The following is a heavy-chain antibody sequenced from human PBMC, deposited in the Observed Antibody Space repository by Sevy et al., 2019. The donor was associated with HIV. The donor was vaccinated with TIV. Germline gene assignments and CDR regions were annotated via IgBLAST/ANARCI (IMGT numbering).Heavy chain of an antibody. V-gene: IGHV3-9*01. CDR2: ISWNSGSI. Sequence: GGSLRLSCAASGFTFDDYAMHWVRQAPGKGLEWVSGISWNSGSIGYADSVKGRFTISRDNAKNSLYLQMISLRAEDTALYYCAKDILPTYYYDSSGYLGTLFDYWGQGTLVTVSS. D-gene: IGHD3-22*01. J-gene: IGHJ4*02. CDR1: GFTFDDYA. CDR3: AKDILPTYYYDSSGYLGTLFDY.